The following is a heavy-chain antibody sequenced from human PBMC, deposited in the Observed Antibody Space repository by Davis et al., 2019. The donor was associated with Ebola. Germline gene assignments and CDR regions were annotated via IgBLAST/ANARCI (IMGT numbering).Heavy chain of an antibody. J-gene: IGHJ3*02. CDR1: GFTVSSNY. Sequence: PGGSLRLSCAASGFTVSSNYMSCVRQAPGKGLEWVSVIYSGGNTYYADSVKGRFTISRDNSKNTLYLQMNSLRAEDTAVYYCARTLTYYDFWSGYPHINAFDIWGQGTMVTVSS. D-gene: IGHD3-3*01. V-gene: IGHV3-66*01. CDR3: ARTLTYYDFWSGYPHINAFDI. CDR2: IYSGGNT.